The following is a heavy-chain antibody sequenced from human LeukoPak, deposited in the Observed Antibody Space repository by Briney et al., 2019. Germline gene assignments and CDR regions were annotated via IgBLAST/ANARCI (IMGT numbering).Heavy chain of an antibody. CDR3: AKDGVTSGNLGS. Sequence: GGSLRLSCAASGFTFSNYGMHWVRQAPGRGLEWVAFIRYDGTNKYYADFVKGRFTISRDNSKNTLYLQMNNLRAEDTAAYYCAKDGVTSGNLGSWGQGTLVTVSS. V-gene: IGHV3-30*02. J-gene: IGHJ4*02. CDR2: IRYDGTNK. D-gene: IGHD6-19*01. CDR1: GFTFSNYG.